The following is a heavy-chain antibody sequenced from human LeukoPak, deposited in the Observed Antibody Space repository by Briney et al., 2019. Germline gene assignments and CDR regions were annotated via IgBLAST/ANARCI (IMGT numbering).Heavy chain of an antibody. D-gene: IGHD2-15*01. CDR2: IVGSGGDI. Sequence: GGSLRLSCAASGFTFSSFAMSWVRRAPGKGLEWVSGIVGSGGDIYHADSVKGRFTISRDNSKNTLYLQMNSLRAEDTAVYYCVRGRERVAATNNWFDPWGQGTLVTVSS. V-gene: IGHV3-23*01. CDR3: VRGRERVAATNNWFDP. CDR1: GFTFSSFA. J-gene: IGHJ5*02.